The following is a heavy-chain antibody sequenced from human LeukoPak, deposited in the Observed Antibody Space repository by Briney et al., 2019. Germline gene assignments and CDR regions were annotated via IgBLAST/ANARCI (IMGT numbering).Heavy chain of an antibody. J-gene: IGHJ4*02. CDR1: GASISNYY. V-gene: IGHV4-59*01. D-gene: IGHD6-19*01. Sequence: PTETLSLTCTVPGASISNYYWSWIRQPPGKGLEWIGYYSFSGKTDTKPSLKSRVTKSLDHDKNQFSLKLSSVTAADTAVYYCARGFSSGWYYFDYWGQGTLVTVSS. CDR3: ARGFSSGWYYFDY. CDR2: YSFSGKT.